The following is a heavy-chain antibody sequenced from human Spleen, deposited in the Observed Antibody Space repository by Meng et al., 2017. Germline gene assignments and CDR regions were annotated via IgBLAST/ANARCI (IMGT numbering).Heavy chain of an antibody. V-gene: IGHV3-21*06. CDR1: GFTVSSNY. CDR3: ARSPIDKYDLSALPLDY. Sequence: GGSLRLSCAASGFTVSSNYMSWVRQPPGKGLEWVSSISIGGDYIFYADSVRGRFTISRDNSKNTVFLQINSLRAEDTAVYYCARSPIDKYDLSALPLDYWGQGTLVTVSS. D-gene: IGHD3-22*01. J-gene: IGHJ4*02. CDR2: ISIGGDYI.